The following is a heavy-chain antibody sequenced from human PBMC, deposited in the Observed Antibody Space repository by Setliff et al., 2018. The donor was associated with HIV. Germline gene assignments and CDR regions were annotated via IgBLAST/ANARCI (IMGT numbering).Heavy chain of an antibody. V-gene: IGHV3-30-3*01. CDR3: ARSPRRDLWFGVPGAFDI. CDR1: GFTFSSYA. J-gene: IGHJ3*02. D-gene: IGHD3-10*01. CDR2: ISYDGSNK. Sequence: GGSLRLSCAASGFTFSSYAMHWVRQAPGKGLEWVAVISYDGSNKYYADSVKGRFTISRDNSKNTLYLQMNSLRAEDTAVYYCARSPRRDLWFGVPGAFDIWGQGTMVTVSS.